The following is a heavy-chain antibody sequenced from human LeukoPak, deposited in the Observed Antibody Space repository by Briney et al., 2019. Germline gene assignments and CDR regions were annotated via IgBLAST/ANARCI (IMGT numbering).Heavy chain of an antibody. Sequence: PSETLSLTCTVSGGSISSGDYYWSWIRQPPGKGLEWIGYFYNSGSSTYNPSLKSRVTISADTSKNQFSLKLNSVTAADTAVYYCTRGPGWLIDYWGQGILVTVSS. D-gene: IGHD3-16*01. CDR1: GGSISSGDYY. CDR2: FYNSGSS. V-gene: IGHV4-61*08. CDR3: TRGPGWLIDY. J-gene: IGHJ4*02.